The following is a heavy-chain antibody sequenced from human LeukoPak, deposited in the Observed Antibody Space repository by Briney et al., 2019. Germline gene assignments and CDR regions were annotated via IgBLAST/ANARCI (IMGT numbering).Heavy chain of an antibody. Sequence: ASVKVSCKASGYTFTSYGISWVRQAPGQGLQWMGWISAYNGNTNYAQKLRGRVTMTPDTSTSTAYMELRSLRSADTAVYYCARVKRGYVPSWFDPWGQGTLVTVSS. D-gene: IGHD5-12*01. CDR3: ARVKRGYVPSWFDP. CDR1: GYTFTSYG. V-gene: IGHV1-18*01. J-gene: IGHJ5*02. CDR2: ISAYNGNT.